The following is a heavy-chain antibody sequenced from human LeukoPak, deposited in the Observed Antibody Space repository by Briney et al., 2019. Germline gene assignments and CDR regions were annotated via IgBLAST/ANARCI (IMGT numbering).Heavy chain of an antibody. CDR1: GGSFSGYY. CDR2: INHSGST. Sequence: SETLSLTCAVYGGSFSGYYWSWIRQPPGKGLEWIGEINHSGSTNYNPSLKSRVTISVDTSKNQFSLKLSSVTAADTAVYYCARGRYYYDSSGYYYFDYWGQGTRVTVSS. V-gene: IGHV4-34*01. CDR3: ARGRYYYDSSGYYYFDY. D-gene: IGHD3-22*01. J-gene: IGHJ4*02.